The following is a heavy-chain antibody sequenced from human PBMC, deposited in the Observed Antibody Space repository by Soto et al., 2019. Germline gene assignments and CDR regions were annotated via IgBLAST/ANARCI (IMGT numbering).Heavy chain of an antibody. CDR3: ARGPPFH. CDR2: IYHSGST. D-gene: IGHD3-16*01. CDR1: GGSISSGGYS. J-gene: IGHJ4*02. V-gene: IGHV4-30-2*01. Sequence: SETLSLTCAVSGGSISSGGYSWSWIRQPPGKGLEWIGYIYHSGSTYYNPSLKSRVTISVDRSKNQFSLKPSSVTAADTAVYYCARGPPFHWGQGTLVTVSS.